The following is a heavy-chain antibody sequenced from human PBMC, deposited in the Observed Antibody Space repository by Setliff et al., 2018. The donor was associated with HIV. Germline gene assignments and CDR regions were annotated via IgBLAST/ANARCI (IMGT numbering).Heavy chain of an antibody. D-gene: IGHD3-3*01. Sequence: TLSLTCTVSGGSFTSRSYYWGWIRQPPGKGLEWIGSIFYSGITYYNPSLKSRVTISVDTSKNQFSLNLTSVTAADTAVYYCARSKTFYDLWGGYYTHGAFKIWGLGTMVTVSS. CDR3: ARSKTFYDLWGGYYTHGAFKI. V-gene: IGHV4-39*01. CDR1: GGSFTSRSYY. J-gene: IGHJ3*02. CDR2: IFYSGIT.